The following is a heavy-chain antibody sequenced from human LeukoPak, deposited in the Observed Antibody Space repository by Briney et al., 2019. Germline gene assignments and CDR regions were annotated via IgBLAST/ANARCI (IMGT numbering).Heavy chain of an antibody. CDR3: ARDQVVVVPAARHYYYMDV. Sequence: PSQTLSLTCTVSGGSISSGSYYWSWIRQPAGKGLEWIGRIYTSGSTNYNPSLKSRVTISVDTSENQFSLKLSSVTAADTAVYYCARDQVVVVPAARHYYYMDVWGKGTTVTVSS. D-gene: IGHD2-2*01. CDR1: GGSISSGSYY. CDR2: IYTSGST. V-gene: IGHV4-61*02. J-gene: IGHJ6*03.